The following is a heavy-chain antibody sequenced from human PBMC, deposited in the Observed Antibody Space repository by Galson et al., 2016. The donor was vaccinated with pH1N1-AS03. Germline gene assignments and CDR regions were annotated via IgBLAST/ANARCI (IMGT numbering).Heavy chain of an antibody. CDR1: GFTFSDYY. D-gene: IGHD1-26*01. V-gene: IGHV3-11*01. CDR2: ISGSGATI. CDR3: ARGLTWGYSGSTHFDY. Sequence: SLRLSCAASGFTFSDYYMSWIRQTPGKGLEWVSYISGSGATIYYADSVKGRFSISRDSAKNSLFLQMNSLRVEDTAVYYCARGLTWGYSGSTHFDYWGRGTLVTVSS. J-gene: IGHJ4*02.